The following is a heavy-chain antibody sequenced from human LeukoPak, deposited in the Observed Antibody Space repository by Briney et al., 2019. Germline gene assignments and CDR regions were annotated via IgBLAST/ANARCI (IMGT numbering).Heavy chain of an antibody. Sequence: SQTLSLTCIVSGGSISSGGYYWSWIRQPPGKGLEWIGYIYHSGSTYYNPSLKSRVTISVDRSKNQFSLKLSSVTAADTAVYYCARNWGSHYYYYMDVWGKGTTVTVSS. CDR3: ARNWGSHYYYYMDV. D-gene: IGHD7-27*01. V-gene: IGHV4-30-2*01. CDR2: IYHSGST. J-gene: IGHJ6*03. CDR1: GGSISSGGYY.